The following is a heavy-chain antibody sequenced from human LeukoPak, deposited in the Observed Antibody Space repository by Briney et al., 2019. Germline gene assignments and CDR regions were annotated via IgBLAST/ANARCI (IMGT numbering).Heavy chain of an antibody. CDR3: ARESPCSTSCYGAFDI. CDR1: GFTFSSYA. CDR2: ISYDGSNK. J-gene: IGHJ3*02. V-gene: IGHV3-30-3*01. D-gene: IGHD2-2*01. Sequence: GGSLRLSCAASGFTFSSYAMHWVRQAPGKGLEWVTVISYDGSNKYYADSVEGRFTISRDNSKNTLYLQMNSLRAADTAVYYCARESPCSTSCYGAFDIWGQGTMVTVSS.